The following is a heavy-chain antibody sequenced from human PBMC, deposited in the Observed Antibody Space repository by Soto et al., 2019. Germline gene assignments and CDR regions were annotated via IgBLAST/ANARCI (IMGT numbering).Heavy chain of an antibody. CDR2: INHSGST. V-gene: IGHV4-34*01. CDR3: AISSDETYYYYGMDV. J-gene: IGHJ6*02. Sequence: SDTLSLTCAVYGGSLSGYYSCWIRPPPGKGLERIGEINHSGSTNYNPSLKSRVTISVDTSKNQFSLKLSSVTAADTAVYYCAISSDETYYYYGMDVWGQGTTVTVSS. D-gene: IGHD6-25*01. CDR1: GGSLSGYY.